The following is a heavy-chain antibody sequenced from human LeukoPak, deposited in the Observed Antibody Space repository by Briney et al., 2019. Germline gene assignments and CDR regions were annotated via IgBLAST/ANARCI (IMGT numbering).Heavy chain of an antibody. J-gene: IGHJ6*02. CDR3: ASTYCGGDCYSYYYYGMDV. Sequence: ASVKVSCKASGYTFTSYGISWVRQAPGQGLERMGWISAYNGNTNYAQKLQGRVTMTTDTSTSTAYMELRSLRSDDTAVYYCASTYCGGDCYSYYYYGMDVWGQGTTVTVSS. D-gene: IGHD2-21*02. V-gene: IGHV1-18*01. CDR2: ISAYNGNT. CDR1: GYTFTSYG.